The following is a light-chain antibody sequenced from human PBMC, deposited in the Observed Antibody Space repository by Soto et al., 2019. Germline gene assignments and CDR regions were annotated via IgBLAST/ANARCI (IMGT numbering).Light chain of an antibody. CDR3: QQRSNWPRT. Sequence: EIVMTQPPATLSVSPGERATLSFRASQSVSSNLAWYQQKPGQAPRLLIYGASTRATGIPARFSGSGSGTDFTLTISSLEPEDLAVYFCQQRSNWPRTFGQGTKVDIK. V-gene: IGKV3-15*01. J-gene: IGKJ1*01. CDR1: QSVSSN. CDR2: GAS.